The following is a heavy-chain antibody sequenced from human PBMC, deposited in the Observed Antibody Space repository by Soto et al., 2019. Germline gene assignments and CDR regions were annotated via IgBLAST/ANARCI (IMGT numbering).Heavy chain of an antibody. V-gene: IGHV3-21*01. J-gene: IGHJ6*02. CDR2: ISSSSSYI. CDR1: GFTFSSYS. D-gene: IGHD5-12*01. Sequence: EVQLVESGGGLVKPGGSLRLSCAASGFTFSSYSMNWVRQAPGKGLEWVSSISSSSSYIYYADSVKGRFTISRDNAKKSLYLQMNSLRAEDMAVYYCAGDGVSGPPGYYYYYYGMDVWGQGTTVTVSS. CDR3: AGDGVSGPPGYYYYYYGMDV.